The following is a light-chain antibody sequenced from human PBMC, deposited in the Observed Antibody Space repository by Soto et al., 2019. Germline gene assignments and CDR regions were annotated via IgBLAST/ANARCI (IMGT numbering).Light chain of an antibody. CDR3: SSYTRSSTVV. V-gene: IGLV2-14*03. J-gene: IGLJ3*02. Sequence: QSALTQPASVSGSPGQSITISCTGGNNDVGAYNYVSWYQQHPGKAPKTMIYDVSNRPSGVSNRFSGSKSGNTASLTISGLQAEDEADYYCSSYTRSSTVVFGGGTKLTVL. CDR2: DVS. CDR1: NNDVGAYNY.